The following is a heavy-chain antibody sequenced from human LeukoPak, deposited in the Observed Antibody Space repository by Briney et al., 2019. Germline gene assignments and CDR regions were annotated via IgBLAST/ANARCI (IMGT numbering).Heavy chain of an antibody. Sequence: GGSLRLSCAASGFTVSSSYMSWVRQAPGKGLEWISAISGSGGSTYYADSVKGRFTISRDNSKNTLYLQMNSLRAEDTAVYYCANPLTMGRGVINLNWFDPWGQGTLVTVSS. CDR2: ISGSGGST. D-gene: IGHD3-10*01. V-gene: IGHV3-23*01. CDR1: GFTVSSSY. CDR3: ANPLTMGRGVINLNWFDP. J-gene: IGHJ5*02.